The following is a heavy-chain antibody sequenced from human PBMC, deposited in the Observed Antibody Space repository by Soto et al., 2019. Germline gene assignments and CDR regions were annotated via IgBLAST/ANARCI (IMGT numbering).Heavy chain of an antibody. CDR3: ARDLGGGYDYFDY. D-gene: IGHD5-12*01. CDR1: GFTFSSYW. V-gene: IGHV3-7*01. CDR2: IKQDGSEK. Sequence: GGSLRLSCAASGFTFSSYWMSWVRQAPGKGLEWVANIKQDGSEKYYVDSVKGRFTISRDNAKNSLYLQMNSLRAEDTAVYYCARDLGGGYDYFDYWGQGTLVTVSS. J-gene: IGHJ4*02.